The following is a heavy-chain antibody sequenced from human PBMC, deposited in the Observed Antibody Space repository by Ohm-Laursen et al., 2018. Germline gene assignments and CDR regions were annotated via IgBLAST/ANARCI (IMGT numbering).Heavy chain of an antibody. D-gene: IGHD6-19*01. V-gene: IGHV3-15*01. Sequence: SLRLSCSASGFTFSNAWMTWVRQAPGKGLEWVGRVKSKTDGGTTDYAAPVKGRFTVSRDDSKNTLYLQMNSLKTEDTAVYYCTTDRLAVAGPFDYWGQGTLVTVSS. CDR1: GFTFSNAW. CDR2: VKSKTDGGTT. CDR3: TTDRLAVAGPFDY. J-gene: IGHJ4*02.